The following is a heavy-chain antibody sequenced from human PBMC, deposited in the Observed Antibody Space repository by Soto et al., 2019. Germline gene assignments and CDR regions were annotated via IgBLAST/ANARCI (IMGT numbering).Heavy chain of an antibody. CDR1: GFTFSNYA. V-gene: IGHV3-23*01. D-gene: IGHD5-12*01. Sequence: VQLLESGGGLVQPGGSLELSCAASGFTFSNYAMNWVRQAPGKGLGWVSTISSSSGSTYYADSVKGRFTISRDNSKNFLYLQMNSLRGDDTAVYYCAKVGSERYSGQHSDYWGQGTLVTISS. J-gene: IGHJ4*02. CDR2: ISSSSGST. CDR3: AKVGSERYSGQHSDY.